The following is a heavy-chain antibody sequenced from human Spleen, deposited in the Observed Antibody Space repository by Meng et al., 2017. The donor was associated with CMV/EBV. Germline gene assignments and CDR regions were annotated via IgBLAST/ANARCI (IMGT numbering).Heavy chain of an antibody. CDR1: GFTVSSGY. D-gene: IGHD6-13*01. V-gene: IGHV3-11*04. CDR3: AREGRSYSSSWCVNYYGMDV. J-gene: IGHJ6*02. CDR2: ISSSGSTI. Sequence: GESLKISCVASGFTVSSGYVSWVRQPPGKGLEWVSYISSSGSTIYYADSVKGRFTISRDNAKNSLYLQMNSLRGEDTAVYYCAREGRSYSSSWCVNYYGMDVWGQGTTVTVSS.